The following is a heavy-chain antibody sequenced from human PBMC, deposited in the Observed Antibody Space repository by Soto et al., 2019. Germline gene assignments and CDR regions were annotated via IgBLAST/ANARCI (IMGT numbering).Heavy chain of an antibody. V-gene: IGHV6-1*01. CDR1: GDSVSSNSAA. CDR2: TYYRSKWYN. J-gene: IGHJ6*03. CDR3: ARDFKRDSSGWVGVHYYYYMDF. Sequence: SQTLSLTCAISGDSVSSNSAAWNWIRQSPSRGLEWLGRTYYRSKWYNDYAVSVKSRITINPDTSKNQFSLQLNSVTPEDTAVYYCARDFKRDSSGWVGVHYYYYMDFWGKGTTVTVSS. D-gene: IGHD6-19*01.